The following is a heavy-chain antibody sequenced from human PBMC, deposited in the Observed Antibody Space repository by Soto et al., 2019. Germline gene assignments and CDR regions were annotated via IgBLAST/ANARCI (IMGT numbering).Heavy chain of an antibody. CDR1: RGSINRSSYF. CDR2: IYYSGST. Sequence: SETLALTCTVSRGSINRSSYFWGWVRQPPGKGLEWIGSIYYSGSTYYNPSLRSRVTISVDTSKNQFSLKLSSVTAADTAVFYCARHSSSGSRNWFDPCGQGTLVTVSS. D-gene: IGHD6-19*01. CDR3: ARHSSSGSRNWFDP. V-gene: IGHV4-39*01. J-gene: IGHJ5*02.